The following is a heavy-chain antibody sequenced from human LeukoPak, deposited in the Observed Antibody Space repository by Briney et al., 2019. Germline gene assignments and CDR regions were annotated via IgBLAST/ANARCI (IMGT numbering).Heavy chain of an antibody. J-gene: IGHJ3*02. CDR3: ARIQLWSDDGDDAFDI. D-gene: IGHD5-18*01. CDR1: GGSISSYY. V-gene: IGHV4-4*07. CDR2: IYTSGST. Sequence: SETLSLTCTVSGGSISSYYWSWIRQPAGKGLEWIGRIYTSGSTNYNPSLKSRVTMSVDTFKNQFSLKLSSVTAADTAVYYCARIQLWSDDGDDAFDIWGQGTMVTVSS.